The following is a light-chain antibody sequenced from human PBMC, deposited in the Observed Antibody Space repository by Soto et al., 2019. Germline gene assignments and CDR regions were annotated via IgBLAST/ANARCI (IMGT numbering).Light chain of an antibody. J-gene: IGKJ5*01. V-gene: IGKV3-20*01. Sequence: ENVLTQSPGTLSLSPGERATLSCRASQTVSSYLTWYQQRPGQAPRLLIYDASKRATGIPDRFSGSGSGTDFTLTISRLEPEDFARYYCQQYGTSPITFGQGTRLEIK. CDR1: QTVSSY. CDR3: QQYGTSPIT. CDR2: DAS.